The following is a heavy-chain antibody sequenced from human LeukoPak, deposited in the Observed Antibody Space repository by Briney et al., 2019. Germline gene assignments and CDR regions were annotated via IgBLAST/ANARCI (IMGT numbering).Heavy chain of an antibody. D-gene: IGHD3-22*01. CDR1: GDSISNAY. Sequence: SETLSLTCTVSGDSISNAYWSWIRQPPGKALEWIGYIYYSGIIKYNPSLKSRVTISVDTSKNQFSLKLSSVTAADTAVYYCAGTYYYDSSGYYHYSLWGQGTLVTVSS. CDR2: IYYSGII. V-gene: IGHV4-59*01. CDR3: AGTYYYDSSGYYHYSL. J-gene: IGHJ4*02.